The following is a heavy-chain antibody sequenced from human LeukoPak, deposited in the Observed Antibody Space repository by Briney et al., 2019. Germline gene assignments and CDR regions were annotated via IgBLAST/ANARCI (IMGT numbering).Heavy chain of an antibody. CDR2: IIPIFGTA. CDR3: ARGGINYDSSGYTPFDY. CDR1: GGTFSSYA. Sequence: GASVKVSCKASGGTFSSYAISWVRQAPGQGLEWMGGIIPIFGTANYAQKFQGRATITTDESTSTAYMELSSLRSEDTAVYYCARGGINYDSSGYTPFDYWGQGTLVTVSS. V-gene: IGHV1-69*05. J-gene: IGHJ4*02. D-gene: IGHD3-22*01.